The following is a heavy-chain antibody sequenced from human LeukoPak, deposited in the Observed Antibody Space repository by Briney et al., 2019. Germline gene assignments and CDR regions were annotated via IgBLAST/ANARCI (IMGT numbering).Heavy chain of an antibody. CDR1: GGSISSSSYY. Sequence: SETLSLTCAVSGGSISSSSYYWGWIRQPPGKGLEWIGSIYYSGSTYYNPSLKSRVTMSVDTSKNQFSLKLSSVTAADTAVYYCARLVPWFGRGYWGQGTLVTVSS. CDR3: ARLVPWFGRGY. CDR2: IYYSGST. D-gene: IGHD3-10*01. V-gene: IGHV4-39*01. J-gene: IGHJ4*02.